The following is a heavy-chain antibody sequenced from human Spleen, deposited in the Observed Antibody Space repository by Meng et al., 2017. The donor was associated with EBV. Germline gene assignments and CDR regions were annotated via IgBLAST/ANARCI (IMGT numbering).Heavy chain of an antibody. V-gene: IGHV3-23*01. CDR2: ISDDGART. J-gene: IGHJ5*02. CDR3: ARDQTWDYYASGAKWFDP. CDR1: GFTFSSDA. D-gene: IGHD3-10*01. Sequence: EEQLLESGGGLVQRGXSLKVPCAASGFTFSSDAINWVRQAPGKGLEWVSAISDDGARTYYADSVKDRFTISRDNSKNTVYLQMNSLRAEDTAIYYCARDQTWDYYASGAKWFDPWGQGTLVTVSS.